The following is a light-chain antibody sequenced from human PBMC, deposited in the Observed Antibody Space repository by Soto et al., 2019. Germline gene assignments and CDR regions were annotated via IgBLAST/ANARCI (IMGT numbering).Light chain of an antibody. V-gene: IGKV3-15*01. Sequence: EIVMTQSPATLSLSPGERATLSCRASQSLSNNLAWYQQKPGQAPRLLIYGTFTRATGIPARFSGSASGTEFSLTISSLQSEAFAVYYCQQFNSWPFTFGPGTKVDIK. CDR2: GTF. CDR1: QSLSNN. J-gene: IGKJ3*01. CDR3: QQFNSWPFT.